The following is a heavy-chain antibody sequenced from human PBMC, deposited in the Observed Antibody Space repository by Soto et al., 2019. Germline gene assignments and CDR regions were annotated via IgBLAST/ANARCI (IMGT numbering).Heavy chain of an antibody. V-gene: IGHV1-3*04. CDR3: ATDGYDSSSYPLGY. CDR2: INTGNGNT. D-gene: IGHD3-22*01. Sequence: QVHLVQSGAEVKKPGASVKVSCKASGYTFTGNAMHWVRQAPGQRLEWMGWINTGNGNTKYSQKFQGRVTISRDTAATTTYMELSSLRFEDTAVYYCATDGYDSSSYPLGYWGQGTLVTGSS. J-gene: IGHJ4*02. CDR1: GYTFTGNA.